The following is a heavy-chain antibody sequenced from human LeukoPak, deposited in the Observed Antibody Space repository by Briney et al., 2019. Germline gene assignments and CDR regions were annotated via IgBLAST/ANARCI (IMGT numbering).Heavy chain of an antibody. Sequence: PSETLSLTCAVYGGSFSGYYWSWIRQPPGKGLEWIGEINHSGSTNYNPSLKSRVTISVDTSKNQFSLKLSSVTAADTAVYYCARGGVVIAPGSDFDYWGQGTLVTVSS. J-gene: IGHJ4*02. CDR3: ARGGVVIAPGSDFDY. V-gene: IGHV4-34*01. CDR2: INHSGST. D-gene: IGHD3-3*01. CDR1: GGSFSGYY.